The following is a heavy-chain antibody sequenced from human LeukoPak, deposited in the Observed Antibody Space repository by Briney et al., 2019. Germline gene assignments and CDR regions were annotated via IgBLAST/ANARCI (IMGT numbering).Heavy chain of an antibody. D-gene: IGHD2-2*01. CDR1: GYTFTDCY. Sequence: ASVKVSCKASGYTFTDCYMHWVRQAPGQGFEWMGWINPNDGDTNYAQRFQGRVTMTRDTSISTAHMEVSRLRSDDTAVYYCARANFLYCSSTTCLFDYWGQGTLVTVSS. CDR3: ARANFLYCSSTTCLFDY. CDR2: INPNDGDT. V-gene: IGHV1-2*02. J-gene: IGHJ4*02.